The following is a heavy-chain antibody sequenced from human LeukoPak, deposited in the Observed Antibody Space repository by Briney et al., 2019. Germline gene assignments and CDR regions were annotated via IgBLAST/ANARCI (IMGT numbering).Heavy chain of an antibody. CDR3: AREGRLDSF. Sequence: SETLSLTCTVSGGSISSGSYYWSWIRQPAGKGLEWIGRIYTSGSTNYNPSLKSRVTISVDTSKNQFSLRLSSVTAADTAVYYCAREGRLDSFWGQGTLVTVSS. D-gene: IGHD3-22*01. J-gene: IGHJ4*02. CDR2: IYTSGST. CDR1: GGSISSGSYY. V-gene: IGHV4-61*02.